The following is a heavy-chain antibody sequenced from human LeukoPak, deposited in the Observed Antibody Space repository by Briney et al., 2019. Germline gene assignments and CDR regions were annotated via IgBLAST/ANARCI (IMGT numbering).Heavy chain of an antibody. CDR3: AAAAGPRRFDY. CDR1: GGTFSSYA. V-gene: IGHV1-69*05. D-gene: IGHD6-13*01. CDR2: IIPIFGTA. Sequence: ASVKVSCKASGGTFSSYAISWVRQAPGQGLEWMGGIIPIFGTANYAQKFQGRVAITTDESTSTAYMELSSLRSEDTAVYYCAAAAGPRRFDYWGQGTLVTVSS. J-gene: IGHJ4*02.